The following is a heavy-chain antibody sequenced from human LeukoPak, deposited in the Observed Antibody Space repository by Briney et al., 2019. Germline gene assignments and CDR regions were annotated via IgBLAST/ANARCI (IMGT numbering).Heavy chain of an antibody. Sequence: PSETLSLTCTVSGGSISSGSYYWSWIRQPAGKGLEWIGRIYTSGSTNYNPSLKSRVTISVDTSKNQFSLKLSSVTAADTAVYYCARGGGLGYQLQKYFQHWGQGTLVTVSS. V-gene: IGHV4-61*02. CDR2: IYTSGST. D-gene: IGHD2-2*01. J-gene: IGHJ1*01. CDR1: GGSISSGSYY. CDR3: ARGGGLGYQLQKYFQH.